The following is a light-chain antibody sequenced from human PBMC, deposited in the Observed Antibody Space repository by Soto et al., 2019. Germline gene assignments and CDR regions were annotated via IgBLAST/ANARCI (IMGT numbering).Light chain of an antibody. CDR1: SSNIGSYT. Sequence: QSVLTQPPSASGTPGQRVTISCSGSSSNIGSYTVNWYQQLPGTTPKLLIYSNNHRPSGVPDRFSGSKSGTSASLAISGLQAEDEADYYCAAWDDSLNGMVFGGGTKVTVL. J-gene: IGLJ2*01. V-gene: IGLV1-44*01. CDR2: SNN. CDR3: AAWDDSLNGMV.